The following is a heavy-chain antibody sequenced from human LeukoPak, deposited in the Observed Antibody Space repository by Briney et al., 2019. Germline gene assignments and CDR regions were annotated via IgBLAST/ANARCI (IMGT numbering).Heavy chain of an antibody. CDR3: ARDLSLVRGVPSAWGY. CDR1: GGTFSSYA. V-gene: IGHV1-69*13. J-gene: IGHJ4*02. D-gene: IGHD3-10*01. Sequence: SVKVSCKASGGTFSSYAISWVRQAPGQGLEWMGGIIPIFGTANYAQKFQGRVTITADESTSTAYMELSSLRSEDTAVYYCARDLSLVRGVPSAWGYWGQGTLVTVSS. CDR2: IIPIFGTA.